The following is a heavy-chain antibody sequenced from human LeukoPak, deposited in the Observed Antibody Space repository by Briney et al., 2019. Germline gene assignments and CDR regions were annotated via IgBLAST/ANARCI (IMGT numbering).Heavy chain of an antibody. CDR3: ARAMNQAAAGLYYYYGMDV. D-gene: IGHD6-13*01. CDR1: GYTFTGYY. V-gene: IGHV1-2*02. J-gene: IGHJ6*02. Sequence: GASVKVSCKASGYTFTGYYMHWVRQAPGQGLEWMGWINPNSGGTNYAQKFQGRVTMTRDTSISTAYMELSRLRSDDTAVYYCARAMNQAAAGLYYYYGMDVWGQGTTVTVSS. CDR2: INPNSGGT.